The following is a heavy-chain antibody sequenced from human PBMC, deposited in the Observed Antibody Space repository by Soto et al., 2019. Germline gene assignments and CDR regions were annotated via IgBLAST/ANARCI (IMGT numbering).Heavy chain of an antibody. J-gene: IGHJ5*02. Sequence: SETLSLTCTVSGGSISSYYWSWIRQPPGKGLEWIGYIYYSGYTNYNPSLKSRVTISVDTSKNQFSLKLSFVTAADTAVYYCARVLFGRGNWFDPWGQGTLVTVSS. CDR3: ARVLFGRGNWFDP. CDR2: IYYSGYT. D-gene: IGHD3-3*01. V-gene: IGHV4-59*01. CDR1: GGSISSYY.